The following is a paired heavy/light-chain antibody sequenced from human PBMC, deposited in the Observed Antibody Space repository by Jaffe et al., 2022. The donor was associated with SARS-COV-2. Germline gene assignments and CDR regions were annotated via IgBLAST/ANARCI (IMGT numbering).Heavy chain of an antibody. Sequence: QVQLVESGGGVVQPGRSLRLSCAASGFTFSDYAMHWVRQAPGKRLDWVAVISYDGSNKYYADSVKGRFTISRDNSKNTLYLQMNSLRAEDTAVYYCAGGVSHFDYWGQGTLVTVSS. CDR3: AGGVSHFDY. V-gene: IGHV3-30*04. CDR2: ISYDGSNK. J-gene: IGHJ4*02. D-gene: IGHD3-16*01. CDR1: GFTFSDYA.
Light chain of an antibody. J-gene: IGKJ5*01. CDR1: QGISSY. CDR3: QQLNGYPIT. V-gene: IGKV1-9*01. Sequence: DIQLTQSPSFLSASVGDRVTITCRASQGISSYLAWYQQKPGKAPKLLIYAASTLQSGVPSRFSGSGSGTEFTLTISSLQPEDFATYYCQQLNGYPITFGQGTRLEIK. CDR2: AAS.